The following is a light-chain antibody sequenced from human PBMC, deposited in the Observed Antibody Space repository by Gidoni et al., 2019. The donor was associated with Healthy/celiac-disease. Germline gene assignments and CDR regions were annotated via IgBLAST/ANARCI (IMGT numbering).Light chain of an antibody. Sequence: QSVLPQPPSASGTPGQRVTISCSGSSSNIGSNYVYWYQQLPGTSPKLLIYRNNQRPSGGPDRFSGSKSGTSASLAISGLRSEDEADYYCAAGDDSLSGWVFGGGTKLTVL. V-gene: IGLV1-47*01. CDR2: RNN. CDR3: AAGDDSLSGWV. CDR1: SSNIGSNY. J-gene: IGLJ3*02.